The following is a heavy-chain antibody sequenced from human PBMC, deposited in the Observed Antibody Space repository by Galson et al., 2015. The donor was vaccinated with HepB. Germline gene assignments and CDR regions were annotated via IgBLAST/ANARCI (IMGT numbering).Heavy chain of an antibody. Sequence: QSGAEVKKPGESLKISCKGSGYSFTSYWIGWVRQMPGKDLEWMGIIYPGDSDTRYSPSFQGQVTISADKSISTAYLQWSSLKASDTAMYYCARSRGEDSGYDPYYYYYMDVWGKGTTVTVSS. CDR3: ARSRGEDSGYDPYYYYYMDV. V-gene: IGHV5-51*03. CDR2: IYPGDSDT. D-gene: IGHD5-12*01. CDR1: GYSFTSYW. J-gene: IGHJ6*03.